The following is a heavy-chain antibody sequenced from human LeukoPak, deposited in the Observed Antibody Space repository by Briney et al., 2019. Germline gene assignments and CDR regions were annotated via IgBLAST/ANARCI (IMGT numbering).Heavy chain of an antibody. CDR1: GYSFTSYW. D-gene: IGHD3-10*01. J-gene: IGHJ5*02. Sequence: GESLKISCKGSGYSFTSYWIGWVRQMPGKGLEWMGIIYPGDSDTRYSPSFQGQVTISADKSISTAYLQWSSLKASDTAMYYCARGYGSGSYLYNWFDPWGQGTLVTVSS. CDR3: ARGYGSGSYLYNWFDP. V-gene: IGHV5-51*01. CDR2: IYPGDSDT.